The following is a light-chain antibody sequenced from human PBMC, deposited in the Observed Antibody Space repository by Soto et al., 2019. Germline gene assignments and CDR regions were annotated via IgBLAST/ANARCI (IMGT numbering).Light chain of an antibody. J-gene: IGKJ5*01. CDR2: DAS. CDR3: QQRSNWPPEIT. CDR1: QSVSNY. V-gene: IGKV3-11*01. Sequence: EIVLTQSPATLSLSPGERASLSCRTSQSVSNYLACYQQKPGQAPRLLIYDASNRATGIPARFSGSGSGTDFTLTISSLEPEDFAVYYCQQRSNWPPEITFGQGTRLENK.